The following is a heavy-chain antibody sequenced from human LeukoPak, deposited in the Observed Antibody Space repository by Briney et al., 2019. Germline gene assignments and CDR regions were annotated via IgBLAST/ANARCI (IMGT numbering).Heavy chain of an antibody. J-gene: IGHJ5*02. D-gene: IGHD6-13*01. CDR1: GGSISSSSYY. Sequence: SETLSLTCTVSGGSISSSSYYWSWIRQPPGKGLEWIAYISYSGSTNYNPSLKSRVTISVDTSKNQFSLKLSSVTAADTAVYYCARNIAAAGNWRDWFDPWGQGTLVTVSS. CDR3: ARNIAAAGNWRDWFDP. V-gene: IGHV4-61*01. CDR2: ISYSGST.